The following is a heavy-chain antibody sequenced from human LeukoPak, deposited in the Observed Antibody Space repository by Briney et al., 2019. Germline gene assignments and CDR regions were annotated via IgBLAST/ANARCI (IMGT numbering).Heavy chain of an antibody. Sequence: SETLSLTCAVSGGSISSSNWWSWVRQPPGKGLEWIGEIYHSGRTNYIPSLKSRVTISVDKSKNQFSLKLSSVTAADTAVYYCARAPGGYGSGSRGAFDIWGQGTMVTVSS. CDR3: ARAPGGYGSGSRGAFDI. CDR1: GGSISSSNW. D-gene: IGHD3-10*01. CDR2: IYHSGRT. J-gene: IGHJ3*02. V-gene: IGHV4-4*02.